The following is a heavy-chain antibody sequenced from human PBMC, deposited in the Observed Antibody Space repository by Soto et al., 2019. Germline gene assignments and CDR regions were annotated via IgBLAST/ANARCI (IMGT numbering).Heavy chain of an antibody. CDR1: GFTFSNAW. D-gene: IGHD6-6*01. J-gene: IGHJ6*02. V-gene: IGHV3-15*01. CDR2: IKSKTDGGTT. Sequence: GGSLRLSCAASGFTFSNAWMSWVRQAPGKGLEWVGRIKSKTDGGTTDYAAPVKGRFTISRDDSKNTLYLQMNSLKTEDTAVYYCTTRSIAARSNYYYGMDVWGQGTTVTVSS. CDR3: TTRSIAARSNYYYGMDV.